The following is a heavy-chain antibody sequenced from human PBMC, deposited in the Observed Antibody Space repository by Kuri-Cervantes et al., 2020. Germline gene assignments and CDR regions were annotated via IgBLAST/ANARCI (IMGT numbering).Heavy chain of an antibody. Sequence: SETLSLTCTVSGGSISSSSYYWGWIRQPPGKGLEWIGSIYYSGSTYYNPSLKSRVTISVDTSKNQFSLKLSSVTAADTAVYYCARVSDYYGSAPRGYFDYWGQGTLVTVSS. CDR2: IYYSGST. CDR3: ARVSDYYGSAPRGYFDY. V-gene: IGHV4-39*07. J-gene: IGHJ4*02. CDR1: GGSISSSSYY. D-gene: IGHD3-10*01.